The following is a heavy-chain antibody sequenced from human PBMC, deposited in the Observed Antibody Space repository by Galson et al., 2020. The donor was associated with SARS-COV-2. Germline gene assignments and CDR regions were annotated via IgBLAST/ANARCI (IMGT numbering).Heavy chain of an antibody. CDR2: IYTSGST. CDR1: GGSISSGSYY. J-gene: IGHJ4*02. Sequence: SETLSLTCTVSGGSISSGSYYWSWIRQPAGKGLEWIGRIYTSGSTNYNPSLKSRVTISVDTSKNQFSLKLSSVTAADTAVYYCARANPRYDFWSGPSMDYWGQGTLVTVSS. D-gene: IGHD3-3*01. CDR3: ARANPRYDFWSGPSMDY. V-gene: IGHV4-61*02.